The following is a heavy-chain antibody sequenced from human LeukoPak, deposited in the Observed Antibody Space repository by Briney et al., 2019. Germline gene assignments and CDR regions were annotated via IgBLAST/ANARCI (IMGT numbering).Heavy chain of an antibody. CDR3: ARVPNYDFWSGYYRSSGYYYGMDV. V-gene: IGHV4-4*07. J-gene: IGHJ6*02. CDR1: GGSISSYY. Sequence: SETLSLTCTVSGGSISSYYWSWIRQPAGKGLEWIGRIYTSGSTNYNPSLKSRVTISVDTSKNQFSLKLSSVTAADTAVYYCARVPNYDFWSGYYRSSGYYYGMDVWGQGTTVTVSS. CDR2: IYTSGST. D-gene: IGHD3-3*01.